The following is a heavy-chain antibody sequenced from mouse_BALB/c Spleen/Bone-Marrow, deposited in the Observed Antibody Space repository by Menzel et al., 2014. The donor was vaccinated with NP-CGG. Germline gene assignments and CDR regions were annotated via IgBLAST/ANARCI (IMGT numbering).Heavy chain of an antibody. J-gene: IGHJ4*01. V-gene: IGHV5-17*02. CDR3: ARSPYDYAAMDY. CDR1: GFTFSSFG. CDR2: ISSGSSTI. D-gene: IGHD2-4*01. Sequence: EVKLMESGGGLVQPGGSRKLSCAASGFTFSSFGMHWVRQAPEKGLEWVAYISSGSSTIYYADTVKGRFTISRDNPKNTLLLQMTSLRSEDTAMYYCARSPYDYAAMDYWGQGTSVTVSS.